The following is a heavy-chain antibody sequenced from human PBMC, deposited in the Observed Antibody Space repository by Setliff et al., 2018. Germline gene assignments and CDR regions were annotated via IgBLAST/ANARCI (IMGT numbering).Heavy chain of an antibody. CDR3: ARRWGYSYGPYYYGMDV. D-gene: IGHD5-18*01. J-gene: IGHJ6*02. CDR2: IYSGGST. CDR1: GFTFSSYS. Sequence: PGGSLRLSCAASGFTFSSYSMNWVRQAPGKGLEWVSVIYSGGSTYYADSVKGRFTISRDNAKNSLYLQMNSLRAEDTAIYYCARRWGYSYGPYYYGMDVWGQGTTVTVSS. V-gene: IGHV3-66*04.